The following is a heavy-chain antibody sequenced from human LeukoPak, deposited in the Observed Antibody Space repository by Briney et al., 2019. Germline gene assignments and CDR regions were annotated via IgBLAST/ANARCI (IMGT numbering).Heavy chain of an antibody. J-gene: IGHJ4*02. CDR3: ARDSGSYSPLGY. V-gene: IGHV1-69*04. D-gene: IGHD1-26*01. Sequence: ASVKVFCKASGGTFSSYAISWVRQAPGQGLEWMGRIIPILGIANYAQKFQGRVTITADKSASTAYMELSSLRSEDTAVYYCARDSGSYSPLGYWGQGTLVTVSS. CDR2: IIPILGIA. CDR1: GGTFSSYA.